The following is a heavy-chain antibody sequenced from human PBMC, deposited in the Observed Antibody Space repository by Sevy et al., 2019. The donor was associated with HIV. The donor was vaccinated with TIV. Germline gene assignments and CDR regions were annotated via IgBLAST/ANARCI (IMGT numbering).Heavy chain of an antibody. V-gene: IGHV5-51*07. CDR1: GYSFTSYW. J-gene: IGHJ6*02. D-gene: IGHD6-6*01. CDR3: ARRQGSSVTYYYGMDV. Sequence: GESLKISCKGSGYSFTSYWIGWVHQMPGKGLEWMGIIYPGDSDTRYSPSFQGQVTISADKSISTAYLQWSSLKASDTAMYYCARRQGSSVTYYYGMDVWGQGTTVTVSS. CDR2: IYPGDSDT.